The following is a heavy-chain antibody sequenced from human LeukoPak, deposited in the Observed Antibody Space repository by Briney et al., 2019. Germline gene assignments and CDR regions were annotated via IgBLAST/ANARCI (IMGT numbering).Heavy chain of an antibody. D-gene: IGHD1-20*01. CDR3: AIRREPLRQGYNFYPDMDV. Sequence: PSETLSLTCTVSGGSISSSSYYWGWIRQPPGKRLEWIGSVYYTGSTYFNPSLKSRVTISLETSKSQFSLRLRSVTAADTAVYYCAIRREPLRQGYNFYPDMDVWGKGTTVTVSS. CDR1: GGSISSSSYY. J-gene: IGHJ6*03. CDR2: VYYTGST. V-gene: IGHV4-39*07.